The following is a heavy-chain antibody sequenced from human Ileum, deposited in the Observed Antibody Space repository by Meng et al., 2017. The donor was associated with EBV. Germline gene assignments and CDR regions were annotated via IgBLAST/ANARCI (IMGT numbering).Heavy chain of an antibody. D-gene: IGHD3-22*01. Sequence: GHLTESGPGLVKPPDTPSLTCAVSGYSISSTNWWGWIWQPPGKGLEWIGYIYYSGSTSYNPSLKSRVTMSVDTSKNQFSLNLNSVTAVDTAVYYCARNVPGTSAYYGWGQGTLVTVSS. J-gene: IGHJ4*02. CDR2: IYYSGST. V-gene: IGHV4-28*01. CDR3: ARNVPGTSAYYG. CDR1: GYSISSTNW.